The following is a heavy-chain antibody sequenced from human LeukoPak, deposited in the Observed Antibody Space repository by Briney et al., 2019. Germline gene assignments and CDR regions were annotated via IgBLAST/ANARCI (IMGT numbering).Heavy chain of an antibody. V-gene: IGHV3-74*01. Sequence: GGSLRLSCAASGFTFSSYWMSWVRQAPGKGLVWVSRINSDGSSTSYADSVKGRFTISRDNAKNTLYLQMNSLRAEDTAVYYCARGYYDSSGFPYYYYYMDVWGKGTTVTVSS. J-gene: IGHJ6*03. CDR2: INSDGSST. CDR3: ARGYYDSSGFPYYYYYMDV. CDR1: GFTFSSYW. D-gene: IGHD3-22*01.